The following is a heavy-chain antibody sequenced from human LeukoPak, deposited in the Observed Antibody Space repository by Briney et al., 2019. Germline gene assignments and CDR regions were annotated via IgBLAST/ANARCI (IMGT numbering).Heavy chain of an antibody. V-gene: IGHV4-59*01. CDR3: ARDRVTVDAFDI. D-gene: IGHD2-21*02. J-gene: IGHJ3*02. CDR2: VYYSGST. CDR1: GGSLSGFY. Sequence: SETLSLTCTVSGGSLSGFYWSWIRQPPGAGLEWIGYVYYSGSTTYNPSLKSRVTISVDTSKNQFSLRLGSVTAADTAVYYCARDRVTVDAFDIWGQGTMVTVSS.